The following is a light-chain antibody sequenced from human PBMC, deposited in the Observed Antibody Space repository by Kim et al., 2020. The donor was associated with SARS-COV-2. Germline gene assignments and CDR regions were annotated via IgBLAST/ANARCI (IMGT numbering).Light chain of an antibody. J-gene: IGLJ3*02. CDR1: ALPNQY. CDR2: EDT. CDR3: QSSDSSDTFWV. Sequence: PEQTAKSTWSGDALPNQYAYWCQQKPGQAPVLVIYEDTERPAGIPERFSGSTSGTTVTLTISGVQAEDEADYYCQSSDSSDTFWVFGGGTQLTVL. V-gene: IGLV3-25*03.